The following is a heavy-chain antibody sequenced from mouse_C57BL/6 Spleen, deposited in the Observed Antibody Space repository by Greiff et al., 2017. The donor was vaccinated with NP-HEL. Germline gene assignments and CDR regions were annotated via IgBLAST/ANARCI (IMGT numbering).Heavy chain of an antibody. CDR2: IDPANGNT. V-gene: IGHV14-3*01. J-gene: IGHJ3*01. CDR1: GFNIKNTY. D-gene: IGHD3-2*02. Sequence: VHVKQSVAELVRPGASVKLSCTASGFNIKNTYMHWVKQRPEQGLEWIGRIDPANGNTKYAPKFQGKATITADTSSNTAYLQLSSLTSEDTAIYYCVLDSSGYTWFAYWGQGTLVTVSA. CDR3: VLDSSGYTWFAY.